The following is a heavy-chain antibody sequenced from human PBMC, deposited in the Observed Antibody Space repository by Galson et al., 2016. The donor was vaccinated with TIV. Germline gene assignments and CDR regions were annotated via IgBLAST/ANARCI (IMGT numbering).Heavy chain of an antibody. CDR2: INTRIHTDTGKP. J-gene: IGHJ3*02. V-gene: IGHV7-4-1*02. CDR3: ARDRAGYPSYFEFWGGYLDSFDI. Sequence: SVKVSCKASGYALTNHAINWVRQAPGQGLEWMGWINTRIHTDTGKPTYAQGFAGRFVFSLDTTVDTAFLQISSLKPEDTAVYYCARDRAGYPSYFEFWGGYLDSFDIGGQGTMITVSS. D-gene: IGHD3-3*01. CDR1: GYALTNHA.